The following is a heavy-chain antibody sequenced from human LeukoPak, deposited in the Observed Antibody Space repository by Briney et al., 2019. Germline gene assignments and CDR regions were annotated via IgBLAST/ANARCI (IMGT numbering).Heavy chain of an antibody. J-gene: IGHJ6*03. CDR1: GGSFSGYY. Sequence: KPSETLSLTCAVYGGSFSGYYWSWIRQPPGKGLEWIGEINHSGSTNYNPSLKSRVTISVDTSKNQFSLKLSSVTAADTAVYYCAQSGAYYYYMDVWGKGTTVTVSS. D-gene: IGHD2-8*02. CDR2: INHSGST. CDR3: AQSGAYYYYMDV. V-gene: IGHV4-34*01.